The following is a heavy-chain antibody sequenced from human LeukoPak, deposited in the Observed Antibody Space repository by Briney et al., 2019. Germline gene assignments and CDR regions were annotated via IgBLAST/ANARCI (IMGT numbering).Heavy chain of an antibody. J-gene: IGHJ5*02. V-gene: IGHV4-34*01. CDR2: INHSGST. D-gene: IGHD2-15*01. CDR3: ASPWGSNNP. Sequence: SETLSLTCTVSGGSISSYYWSWIRQPPGKGLEWIGEINHSGSTNYNPSLKSRVTISVDTSKNQFSLKLSSVTAADTAVYYCASPWGSNNPWGQGTLVTVSS. CDR1: GGSISSYY.